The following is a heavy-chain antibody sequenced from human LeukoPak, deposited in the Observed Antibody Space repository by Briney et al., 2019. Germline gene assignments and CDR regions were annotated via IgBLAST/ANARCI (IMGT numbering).Heavy chain of an antibody. CDR1: RFTFSSYA. J-gene: IGHJ1*01. D-gene: IGHD6-19*01. V-gene: IGHV3-23*01. CDR2: ISGSGGST. CDR3: AKGVYSSGWFDFQH. Sequence: PGGSLRLSCAASRFTFSSYAMSWVRQAPGKGLEWVSAISGSGGSTYYADSVKGRFTISRDNSKNTLYLQMNSLRAEDTAVYYCAKGVYSSGWFDFQHWGQGTLVTVSS.